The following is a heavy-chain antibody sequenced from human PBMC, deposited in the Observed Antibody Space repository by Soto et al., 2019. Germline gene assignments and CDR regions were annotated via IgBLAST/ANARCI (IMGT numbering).Heavy chain of an antibody. V-gene: IGHV5-51*01. Sequence: GESLKISCKGSGYSFTSYWIGWVRQMPGKGLEWMGIIYPSNSNTRYSPSFQGQVIISADKSSRTAYVQWSSLKASDTAIYYCARHVPSVTRSAWDFYGMDIWGKGTTVTVSS. D-gene: IGHD4-17*01. J-gene: IGHJ6*04. CDR2: IYPSNSNT. CDR3: ARHVPSVTRSAWDFYGMDI. CDR1: GYSFTSYW.